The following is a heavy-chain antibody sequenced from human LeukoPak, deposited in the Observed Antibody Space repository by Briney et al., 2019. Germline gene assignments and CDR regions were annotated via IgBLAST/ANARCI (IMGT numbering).Heavy chain of an antibody. CDR2: ISYDGSNK. CDR1: GFTFSSYA. D-gene: IGHD2-2*01. J-gene: IGHJ4*02. Sequence: GGSLRLSCAASGFTFSSYAMHWVRQAPGKGLEWVAVISYDGSNKYYADSVKGRFTISRDNSKNTLYLQMNSLRAEDTAVYYCAKGGYCSSTSCYFWQQLAQTTDYWGQGTLVTVSS. V-gene: IGHV3-30*04. CDR3: AKGGYCSSTSCYFWQQLAQTTDY.